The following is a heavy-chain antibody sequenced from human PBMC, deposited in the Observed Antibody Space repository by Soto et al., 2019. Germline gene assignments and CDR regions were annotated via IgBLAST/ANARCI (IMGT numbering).Heavy chain of an antibody. CDR3: ARVGLTNPTPYYGMDV. V-gene: IGHV1-24*01. J-gene: IGHJ6*02. Sequence: GASVKVSCKVSGYTLTELSMHWVRQAPGKGLEWMGGFDPEDGETIYAQKFQGRVTMTEDTSTDTAYMELRSLRSDDTAVYYCARVGLTNPTPYYGMDVWGQGTTVTVSS. CDR1: GYTLTELS. CDR2: FDPEDGET. D-gene: IGHD2-2*01.